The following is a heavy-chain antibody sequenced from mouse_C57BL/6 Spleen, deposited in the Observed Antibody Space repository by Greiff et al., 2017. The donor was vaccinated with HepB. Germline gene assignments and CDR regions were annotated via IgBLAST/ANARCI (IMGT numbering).Heavy chain of an antibody. CDR1: GYTFTSYW. CDR2: IDPSDSYT. D-gene: IGHD2-4*01. CDR3: ARTYYDSFAY. Sequence: VQLQQSGAELVKPGASVKLSCKASGYTFTSYWMQWVKQRPGQGLEWIGEIDPSDSYTNYNQKFKGKATLTVDTSSSTAYMQLSSLTSEDSAVYYCARTYYDSFAYWGQRTLVTVSA. V-gene: IGHV1-50*01. J-gene: IGHJ3*01.